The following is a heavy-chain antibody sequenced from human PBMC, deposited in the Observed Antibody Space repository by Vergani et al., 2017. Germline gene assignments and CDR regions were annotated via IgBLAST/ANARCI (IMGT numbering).Heavy chain of an antibody. J-gene: IGHJ3*02. Sequence: EVQLVESGGGLVKRGGSLRLSCAASGFTFSSYSMNWVRQAPGKGLEWVSSISSSSSYIHYSDSLKGRFTIARDNAKSSLYLQMNSRRAEDTAVYYCARDFVSVGIVPDNAFDIGGKETMVTVSS. CDR2: ISSSSSYI. CDR3: ARDFVSVGIVPDNAFDI. D-gene: IGHD2-21*01. CDR1: GFTFSSYS. V-gene: IGHV3-21*01.